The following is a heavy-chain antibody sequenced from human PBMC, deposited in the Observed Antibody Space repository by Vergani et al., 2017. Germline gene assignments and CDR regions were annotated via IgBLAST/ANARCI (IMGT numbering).Heavy chain of an antibody. D-gene: IGHD1-26*01. V-gene: IGHV4-4*02. CDR1: CGSISSSNW. J-gene: IGHJ4*02. CDR2: IYHRGST. CDR3: ASSVSGSDDFDY. Sequence: QVQLQESGPGLVKPSGTLSLTCAVSCGSISSSNWWTWVRQPPGKGLEWIGEIYHRGSTNYNPSLKSRVTILVDKSKNQFSLKLSSVTAADTAVYYCASSVSGSDDFDYWGQGTLVTVSS.